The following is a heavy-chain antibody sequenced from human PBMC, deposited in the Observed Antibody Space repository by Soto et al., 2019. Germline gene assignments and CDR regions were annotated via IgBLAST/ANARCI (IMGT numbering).Heavy chain of an antibody. CDR1: GYTFTIFG. CDR2: ISTYNGDT. D-gene: IGHD2-2*01. V-gene: IGHV1-18*01. Sequence: QVQLIQSGAEVKKPGASVKVSCKASGYTFTIFGISWVRQAPGQGLEWMGWISTYNGDTKYTQQLQGRVTTTTDTSTSTAYMELRSLTSDDTAVYYCARLFCSSSSCDPWSDPWGQGTLVTVSS. J-gene: IGHJ5*02. CDR3: ARLFCSSSSCDPWSDP.